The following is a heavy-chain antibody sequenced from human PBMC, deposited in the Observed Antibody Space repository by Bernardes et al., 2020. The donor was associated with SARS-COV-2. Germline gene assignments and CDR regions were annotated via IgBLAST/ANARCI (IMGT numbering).Heavy chain of an antibody. V-gene: IGHV3-21*01. CDR2: ISGSSSYI. CDR1: GFTFSSYS. Sequence: VGSLRLSCAASGFTFSSYSMSWVRQAPGKGLEWVSSISGSSSYIYYADSVKGRFTISRDNAKNSLYLQMNSLRGDDTAVYYCARAFCSGGSCYGGYGLDVWGQGTTVTVSS. D-gene: IGHD2-15*01. CDR3: ARAFCSGGSCYGGYGLDV. J-gene: IGHJ6*02.